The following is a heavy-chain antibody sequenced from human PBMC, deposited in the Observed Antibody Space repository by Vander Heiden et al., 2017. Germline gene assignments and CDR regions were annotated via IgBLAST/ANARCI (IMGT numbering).Heavy chain of an antibody. J-gene: IGHJ4*02. V-gene: IGHV3-30*18. D-gene: IGHD3-22*01. CDR2: ISYDGNKK. CDR1: GFTFDTHG. Sequence: QVQLVESGGGVVQPGRSLRLSCAASGFTFDTHGMHWVRQAPGKGLEWLAAISYDGNKKDYVDSVKGRFTISRDNSKNTLCLQMDSLRIEDTAMYYCAKAGSFESTGYYYYFHYWGRGTLVTVSS. CDR3: AKAGSFESTGYYYYFHY.